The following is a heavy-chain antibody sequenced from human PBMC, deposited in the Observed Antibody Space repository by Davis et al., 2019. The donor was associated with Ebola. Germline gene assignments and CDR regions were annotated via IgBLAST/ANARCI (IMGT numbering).Heavy chain of an antibody. CDR2: INSDGSGT. V-gene: IGHV3-74*01. Sequence: GESLKISCAASGFSFSSYWMHWVRQAPGKGLVWVSRINSDGSGTNYAESVKGRFTISRDNAKNSLYLQMNSLRAEDTALYYCAKDIRPSRDSSGWYGYFDLWGRGTLVTVSS. D-gene: IGHD6-19*01. CDR3: AKDIRPSRDSSGWYGYFDL. CDR1: GFSFSSYW. J-gene: IGHJ2*01.